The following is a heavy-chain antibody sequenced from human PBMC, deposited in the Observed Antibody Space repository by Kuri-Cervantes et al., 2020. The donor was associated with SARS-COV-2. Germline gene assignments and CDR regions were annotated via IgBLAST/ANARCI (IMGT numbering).Heavy chain of an antibody. J-gene: IGHJ5*02. D-gene: IGHD2-2*01. Sequence: SQTLSLTCAVYGGSFSVYYWSCIRQPPGKGLEWIGEINHSGSTNYNPSLKSRVTISVDTSKNQFSLKLSSVTAADTAVYYCARGRVYCSSTSCYLKLIGGPKRLSWFDPWGQGTLVTVSS. V-gene: IGHV4-34*01. CDR2: INHSGST. CDR1: GGSFSVYY. CDR3: ARGRVYCSSTSCYLKLIGGPKRLSWFDP.